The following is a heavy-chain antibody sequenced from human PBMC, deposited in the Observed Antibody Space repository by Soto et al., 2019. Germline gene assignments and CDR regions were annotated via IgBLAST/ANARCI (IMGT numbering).Heavy chain of an antibody. V-gene: IGHV4-39*01. CDR2: IYYSGST. D-gene: IGHD2-15*01. J-gene: IGHJ5*02. CDR3: ASPRLRYCSGGNCYSLDWFDP. Sequence: TSETLSLTCTVSGGSISSSSYYWGWIRKPPGKGLEWIGSIYYSGSTYYNPSLKSRVTISVDTSKNQFSLKLSSVTAADTAVYYCASPRLRYCSGGNCYSLDWFDPWGQGTLVTVSS. CDR1: GGSISSSSYY.